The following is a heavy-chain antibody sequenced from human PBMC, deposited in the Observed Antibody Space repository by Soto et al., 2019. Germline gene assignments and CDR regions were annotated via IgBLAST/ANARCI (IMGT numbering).Heavy chain of an antibody. CDR2: ISDGGST. V-gene: IGHV4-59*01. CDR1: GCSICTYC. D-gene: IGHD2-2*01. Sequence: PSETLCLTCNVSGCSICTYCWNWVRQSPGKGLEWIVYISDGGSTNYNPALKSRVTISVDTSKKQVSLKLTSVSAPDTARYFCAGYCSSYICTAANYFDLEVWGQGTPVTVSS. CDR3: AGYCSSYICTAANYFDLEV. J-gene: IGHJ6*02.